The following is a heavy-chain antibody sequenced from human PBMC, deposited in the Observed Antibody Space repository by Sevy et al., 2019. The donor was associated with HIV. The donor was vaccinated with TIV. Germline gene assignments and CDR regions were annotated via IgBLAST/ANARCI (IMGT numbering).Heavy chain of an antibody. CDR1: GYTFTNYG. J-gene: IGHJ4*02. Sequence: ASVKVSCKASGYTFTNYGISWVRQAPGQGLEWMGWISAYNGNTNYGQKLQGRVTMTTDTSTTTAYMELRSLRSDDTAVYYCARDCKRDHVWGSYYWGQGTLVTVSS. CDR2: ISAYNGNT. CDR3: ARDCKRDHVWGSYY. V-gene: IGHV1-18*04. D-gene: IGHD3-16*01.